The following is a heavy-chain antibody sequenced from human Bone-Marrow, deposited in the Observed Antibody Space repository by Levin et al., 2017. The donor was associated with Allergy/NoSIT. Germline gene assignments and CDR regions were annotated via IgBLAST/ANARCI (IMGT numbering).Heavy chain of an antibody. CDR1: GFTFSSYG. J-gene: IGHJ4*02. V-gene: IGHV3-30*18. CDR2: ISYDGSKK. D-gene: IGHD6-13*01. CDR3: AKDMGIYVPYSSLDY. Sequence: PGGSLRLSCAASGFTFSSYGMHWVRQAPGKGLEWVAVISYDGSKKYYADSVKGRFTISRDNSKNTLYLQMNSLRAEDTAVYYCAKDMGIYVPYSSLDYWGQGTLVTVSS.